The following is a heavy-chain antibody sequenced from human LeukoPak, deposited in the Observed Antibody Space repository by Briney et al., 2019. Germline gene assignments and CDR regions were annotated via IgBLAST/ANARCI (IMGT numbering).Heavy chain of an antibody. CDR3: ARLAFRYYDVLTGPPTTFDY. Sequence: SETLSLTCTVSGYSISTGYYWDWIRQPPGKGLEWIGTFYHGGSTYYNPSPKSRVTVSVDTSKNQFSLKLSSMTAADTAVYYCARLAFRYYDVLTGPPTTFDYWGQGTLVTVSS. CDR1: GYSISTGYY. D-gene: IGHD3-9*01. CDR2: FYHGGST. V-gene: IGHV4-38-2*02. J-gene: IGHJ4*02.